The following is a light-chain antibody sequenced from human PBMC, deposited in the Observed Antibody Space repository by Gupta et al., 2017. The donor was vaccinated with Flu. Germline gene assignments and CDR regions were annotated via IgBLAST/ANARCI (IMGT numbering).Light chain of an antibody. V-gene: IGLV5-45*03. CDR2: YKSDSDK. J-gene: IGLJ3*02. CDR3: MIWHSTAWV. CDR1: SDINLATYR. Sequence: QAVLTQPSSLSASPGASASLTCTLRSDINLATYRIYWYQQKPGSSPQFLLRYKSDSDKQQGSGVPSRFSGSKEASANAGILLISGLQSEDEADYYCMIWHSTAWVFGGGTKLTVL.